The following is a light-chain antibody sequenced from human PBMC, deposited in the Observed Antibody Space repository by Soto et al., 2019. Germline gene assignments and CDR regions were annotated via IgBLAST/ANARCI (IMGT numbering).Light chain of an antibody. V-gene: IGKV1-5*01. CDR3: QQYNSYWYT. CDR1: QSISSW. Sequence: DIQMTQSPSTLSASVGDRVTITCRASQSISSWLAWYQQKPGKAPTLLIYDASSLERGVPSRFSGSGSGTEFALTISSLQPDDFATYYCQQYNSYWYTFGQGTKLEIK. J-gene: IGKJ2*01. CDR2: DAS.